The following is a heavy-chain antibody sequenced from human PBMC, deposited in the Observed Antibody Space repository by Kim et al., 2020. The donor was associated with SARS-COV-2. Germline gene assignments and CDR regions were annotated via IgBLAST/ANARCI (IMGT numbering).Heavy chain of an antibody. D-gene: IGHD3-9*01. J-gene: IGHJ3*02. CDR2: IYYSGST. CDR1: GGSISSYY. Sequence: SETLSLTCTVSGGSISSYYWSWIRQPPGKGLEWIGYIYYSGSTNYNPSLKSRVTISVDTSKNQFSLKLSSVTAVDTAVYYCARKGYYDILTGYYTQDAFDIWGQGTMVTVSS. V-gene: IGHV4-59*01. CDR3: ARKGYYDILTGYYTQDAFDI.